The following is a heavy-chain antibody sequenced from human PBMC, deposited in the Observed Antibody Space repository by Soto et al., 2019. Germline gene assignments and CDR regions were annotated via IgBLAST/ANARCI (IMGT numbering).Heavy chain of an antibody. D-gene: IGHD2-2*01. CDR2: IYYSGST. J-gene: IGHJ5*02. V-gene: IGHV4-59*01. CDR3: ARFEAPQLLHTGLFDP. Sequence: SETLSLTCTVSGGSISSYYWSWIRQPPGKGLEWIGYIYYSGSTNYNPSLKSRVTISVDTSKNQFSLKLSSVTAADTAVYYCARFEAPQLLHTGLFDPWGQGTLVTVSS. CDR1: GGSISSYY.